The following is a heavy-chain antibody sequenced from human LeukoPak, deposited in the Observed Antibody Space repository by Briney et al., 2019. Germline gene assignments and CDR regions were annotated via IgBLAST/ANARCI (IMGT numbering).Heavy chain of an antibody. CDR3: ATHRLESPEIQFDY. CDR1: GLPFRDYA. Sequence: GGSLRLSCTVSGLPFRDYALSWVRQLPGKGREWVVFIRISAYGATTEYAAPVKDRSISPRNDSKSLVYLQMNTLRTEDPAVYYCATHRLESPEIQFDYWGQGAQVTVSS. D-gene: IGHD1-1*01. V-gene: IGHV3-49*04. J-gene: IGHJ4*02. CDR2: IRISAYGATT.